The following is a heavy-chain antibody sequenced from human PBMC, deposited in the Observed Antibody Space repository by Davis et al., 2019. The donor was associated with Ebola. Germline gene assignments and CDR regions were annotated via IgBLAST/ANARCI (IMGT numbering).Heavy chain of an antibody. CDR3: ASSRAVAGWDGLDV. CDR1: GGNFKNFA. V-gene: IGHV1-69*13. D-gene: IGHD6-19*01. CDR2: IIPIYGTT. Sequence: SVKVSCKVSGGNFKNFAIGWVRQAPGQGLEWMGGIIPIYGTTNYAQKFQGRVTITADASTTTAYMELSSLRSEDTALYFCASSRAVAGWDGLDVWGQGTTVTVSS. J-gene: IGHJ6*02.